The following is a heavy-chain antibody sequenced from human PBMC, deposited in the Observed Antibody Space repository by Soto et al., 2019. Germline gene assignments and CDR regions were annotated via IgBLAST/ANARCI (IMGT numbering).Heavy chain of an antibody. J-gene: IGHJ6*02. D-gene: IGHD3-9*01. CDR1: GFTFSSYA. V-gene: IGHV3-30-3*01. CDR3: ARCEYLTASYYGIYS. CDR2: ISYDGSNK. Sequence: GGSLRLSCAASGFTFSSYAMHWVRQAPGKGLEWVAVISYDGSNKYYADSVKGRFTISRDNSKNTLYLQMNSLRAEDTAVYYCARCEYLTASYYGIYSWGQDNTV.